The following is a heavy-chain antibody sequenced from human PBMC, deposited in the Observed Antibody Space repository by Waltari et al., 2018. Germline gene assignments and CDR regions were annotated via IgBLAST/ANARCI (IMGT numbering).Heavy chain of an antibody. CDR2: ISGSGAAI. Sequence: EVQLLESGGGLVQPGGSLRLSCAASGFTFSRSAMSWVRQAPGKGLEWVSSISGSGAAIYYADSVKGRFTISRDNSKNTLYLQMISLRAEDTAVYYCAEAGLYVRDYYYDYSMGVWGQGTTVTVSS. CDR1: GFTFSRSA. D-gene: IGHD3-16*01. V-gene: IGHV3-23*01. CDR3: AEAGLYVRDYYYDYSMGV. J-gene: IGHJ6*02.